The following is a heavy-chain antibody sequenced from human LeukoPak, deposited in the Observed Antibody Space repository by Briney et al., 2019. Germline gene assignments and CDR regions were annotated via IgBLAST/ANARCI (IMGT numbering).Heavy chain of an antibody. D-gene: IGHD3-10*01. V-gene: IGHV3-23*01. CDR2: ISGSGGST. CDR1: GFTFSSYA. Sequence: QSRGSLRLSCAPSGFTFSSYAMSWVRQAPGKGLEWVSAISGSGGSTYYADSVKGRFTISRDNSKNTLYLQMNSLRAEDTAVYYCAKDYYGSGSYYLRGFNLWGQGTPVTVSS. J-gene: IGHJ5*02. CDR3: AKDYYGSGSYYLRGFNL.